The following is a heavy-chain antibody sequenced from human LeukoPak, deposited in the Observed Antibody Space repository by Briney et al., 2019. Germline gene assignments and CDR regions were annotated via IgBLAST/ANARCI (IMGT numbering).Heavy chain of an antibody. D-gene: IGHD3-10*01. CDR1: GGTFSSYA. CDR3: ASEPAVHTMVRGVVYYYYGMDV. Sequence: ASVRVSCKASGGTFSSYAISWVRQAPGQGLEWMGGIIPIFDTANYAQKFQVRVTITADESASTAYMELNSLRSEDTAVYYCASEPAVHTMVRGVVYYYYGMDVWGQGTTVTVSS. CDR2: IIPIFDTA. J-gene: IGHJ6*02. V-gene: IGHV1-69*13.